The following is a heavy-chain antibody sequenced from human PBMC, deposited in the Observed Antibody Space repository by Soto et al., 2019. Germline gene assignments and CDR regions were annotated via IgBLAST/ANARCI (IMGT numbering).Heavy chain of an antibody. CDR1: GFSLSTSGVG. Sequence: QITLKESGPTLVKPTQTLTLTCTFSGFSLSTSGVGVGWIRQPPGKALEWLALIYWDDDKRYSPSLNSRLTITKDTSKNQVVLTMTNRDPVDTATYYCAHSRPPRLLDYWGQGTLVTVSS. V-gene: IGHV2-5*02. CDR3: AHSRPPRLLDY. CDR2: IYWDDDK. D-gene: IGHD6-6*01. J-gene: IGHJ4*02.